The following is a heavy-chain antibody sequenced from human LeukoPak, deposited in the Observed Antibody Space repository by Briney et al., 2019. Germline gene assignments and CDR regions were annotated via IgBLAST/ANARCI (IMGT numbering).Heavy chain of an antibody. J-gene: IGHJ5*02. CDR1: GGSISSTTYY. CDR2: IYYSGST. D-gene: IGHD6-19*01. CDR3: ARRGSGGWYEGWFDP. V-gene: IGHV4-39*01. Sequence: SETLSLTCTVSGGSISSTTYYWSWIRQPPGKGLEWIATIYYSGSTYYNPSLKSRLTISVDTSKNQFSLRLSSVIAADTAVYYCARRGSGGWYEGWFDPWGQGTLVTVSS.